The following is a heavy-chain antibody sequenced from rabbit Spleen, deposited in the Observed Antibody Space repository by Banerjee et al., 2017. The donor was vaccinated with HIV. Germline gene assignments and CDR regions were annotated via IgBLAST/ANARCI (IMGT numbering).Heavy chain of an antibody. Sequence: QEQLMESGGGLVQPGGSLTLSCKASGLDFSSYGVSWVRQAPGKGMEWIGYIDALFGTTYYATCVNGRFTISSHNAQNTLYLQLNSLTAADTSTDFCVRGSSSSGYYSLWGPGTLVTLS. CDR2: IDALFGTT. CDR3: VRGSSSSGYYSL. V-gene: IGHV1S47*01. CDR1: GLDFSSYG. J-gene: IGHJ4*01. D-gene: IGHD1-1*01.